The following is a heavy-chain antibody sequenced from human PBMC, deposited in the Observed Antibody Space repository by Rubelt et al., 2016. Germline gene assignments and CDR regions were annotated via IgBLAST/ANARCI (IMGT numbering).Heavy chain of an antibody. J-gene: IGHJ2*01. V-gene: IGHV4-39*01. CDR1: GGSISTSSYY. D-gene: IGHD2-21*02. CDR3: ARQLVTTIRGYWYFDL. Sequence: QLQLQESGPGLVKPSETLSLTCTVSGGSISTSSYYWGWIRQSPGKGLEWIGTIYNSGSAYYNPSLKRRVTMSVETSKDQFSLKLSSVTAADTAVYYWARQLVTTIRGYWYFDLWGRGTLVTVSS. CDR2: IYNSGSA.